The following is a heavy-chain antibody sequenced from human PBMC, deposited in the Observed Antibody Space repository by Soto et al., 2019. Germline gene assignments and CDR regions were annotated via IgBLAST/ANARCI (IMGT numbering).Heavy chain of an antibody. J-gene: IGHJ4*02. V-gene: IGHV1-18*01. Sequence: QVQLVQSGAEVKKPGASVKVSCKASGYTFTSYAISWVRQAPGQGLEWMGWISAYNGNTNDAQKLQGRVTMTTDTSTTTAYMELMSLKSDDTSVYYFARSVPPAGYWGQGTLVTVSS. CDR2: ISAYNGNT. CDR1: GYTFTSYA. CDR3: ARSVPPAGY.